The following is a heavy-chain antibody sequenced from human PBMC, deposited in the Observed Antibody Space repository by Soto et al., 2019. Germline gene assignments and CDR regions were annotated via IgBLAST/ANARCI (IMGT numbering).Heavy chain of an antibody. Sequence: SETLSLTCTVSGGSISSYYWSWIRRPAGKGLEWIGRIYTSGSTNYNPSLKSRVTMSVDTSKNQFSLKLSSVTAADTAVYYCAREPGDSSSWEGDYFDYWGQGTLVTVSS. CDR3: AREPGDSSSWEGDYFDY. D-gene: IGHD6-13*01. CDR1: GGSISSYY. CDR2: IYTSGST. J-gene: IGHJ4*02. V-gene: IGHV4-4*07.